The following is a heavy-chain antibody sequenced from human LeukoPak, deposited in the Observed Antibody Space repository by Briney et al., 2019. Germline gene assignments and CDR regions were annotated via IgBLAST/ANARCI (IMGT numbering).Heavy chain of an antibody. J-gene: IGHJ4*02. CDR3: ARDLGITMIVVVPSFDY. CDR1: GFTFSSYG. Sequence: GGSLRLSCAASGFTFSSYGMHWVRQAPGKGLEWVAFIRYDGSNKYYADSVKGRFTISRDNSKNTLYLQMNSLRAEDTAVYYCARDLGITMIVVVPSFDYWGQGTLVTVSS. V-gene: IGHV3-30*02. CDR2: IRYDGSNK. D-gene: IGHD3-22*01.